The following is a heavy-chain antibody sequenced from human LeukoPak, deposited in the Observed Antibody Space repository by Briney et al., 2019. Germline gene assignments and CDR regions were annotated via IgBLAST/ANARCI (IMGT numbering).Heavy chain of an antibody. CDR1: GFTFSSYA. CDR3: AKHSGGYSMDY. J-gene: IGHJ4*02. D-gene: IGHD1-26*01. Sequence: GGSLRLSCAASGFTFSSYAMSWVRQAPGKGLEWVSAISGSGDGTYYADSVKGRFTISRDNSKNTLYLQMNSLRADDTAVYYCAKHSGGYSMDYWGQGTLVTVSS. CDR2: ISGSGDGT. V-gene: IGHV3-23*01.